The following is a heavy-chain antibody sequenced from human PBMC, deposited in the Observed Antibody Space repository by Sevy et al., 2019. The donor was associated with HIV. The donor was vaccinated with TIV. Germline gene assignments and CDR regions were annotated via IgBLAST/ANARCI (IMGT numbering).Heavy chain of an antibody. CDR1: GFTFSDYY. J-gene: IGHJ6*02. CDR2: ISRSGSTI. CDR3: ARVEYDVCSGYYSGYGMDV. Sequence: GGSLRLSCAASGFTFSDYYMSWIRQAPGKGLEWVSYISRSGSTIYYADSVKGRFTISRDNAKNSLYLQMNSLRAEDTAVYYCARVEYDVCSGYYSGYGMDVWGQGTTVTVSS. D-gene: IGHD3-3*01. V-gene: IGHV3-11*01.